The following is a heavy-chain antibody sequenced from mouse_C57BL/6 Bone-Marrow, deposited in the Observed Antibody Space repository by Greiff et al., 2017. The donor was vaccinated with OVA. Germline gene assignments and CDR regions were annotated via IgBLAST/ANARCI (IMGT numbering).Heavy chain of an antibody. CDR3: ASIGY. J-gene: IGHJ2*01. V-gene: IGHV5-6*01. Sequence: EVKLMESGGDLVKPGGSLKLSCAASGFTFSSYGMSWVRQTPDKRLEWVATISSGGSYTYYPDSVKGRFTISRDNAKNTLYLQMSSLKSEDTAMYYCASIGYWGQGTTLTVSS. CDR1: GFTFSSYG. CDR2: ISSGGSYT. D-gene: IGHD2-14*01.